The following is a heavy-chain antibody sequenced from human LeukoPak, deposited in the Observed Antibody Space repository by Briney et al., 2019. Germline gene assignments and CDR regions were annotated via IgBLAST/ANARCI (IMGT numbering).Heavy chain of an antibody. J-gene: IGHJ4*02. CDR1: GGSINSGAYY. V-gene: IGHV4-31*03. CDR2: IYYSGTT. D-gene: IGHD3-10*01. Sequence: SQTLSLTCTVSGGSINSGAYYWSWIRQHPGKGLEWIGHIYYSGTTYYNPSLKSRVTISVDTSKNQFSLKLTYVTAADTAVYYCARDRVGVRAFDYWGQGTLVTVSS. CDR3: ARDRVGVRAFDY.